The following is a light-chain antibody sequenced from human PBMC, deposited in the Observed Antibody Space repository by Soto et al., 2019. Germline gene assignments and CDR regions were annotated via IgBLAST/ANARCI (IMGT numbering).Light chain of an antibody. CDR3: SSYAGSNTDYV. CDR1: SSDVGGYKY. CDR2: EVS. Sequence: QSVLTQPPSASGSPGQSVTISCIGTSSDVGGYKYVSWYQQHPGKVPKLMIYEVSKRPSGVPDRFSGSKSGNTASLTVSGPQAEDEADYYCSSYAGSNTDYVFGTGTKVTVL. V-gene: IGLV2-8*01. J-gene: IGLJ1*01.